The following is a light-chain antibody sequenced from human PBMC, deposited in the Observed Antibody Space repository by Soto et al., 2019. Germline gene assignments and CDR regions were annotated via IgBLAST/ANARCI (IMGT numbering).Light chain of an antibody. CDR1: QSISSK. Sequence: EIVMTQSPATLSVSPGERATLSCRASQSISSKLAWYQQKPGQAPRLLIYGASTRATGIPARFSGSGSGTEFTPTITSLQSEDFAVYYCQEYNNWHPITFGGGTKVEIK. CDR2: GAS. V-gene: IGKV3-15*01. J-gene: IGKJ4*01. CDR3: QEYNNWHPIT.